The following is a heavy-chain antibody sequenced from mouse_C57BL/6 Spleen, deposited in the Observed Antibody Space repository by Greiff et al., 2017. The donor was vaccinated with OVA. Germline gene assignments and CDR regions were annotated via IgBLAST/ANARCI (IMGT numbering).Heavy chain of an antibody. CDR2: IDPAAGGT. J-gene: IGHJ4*01. CDR3: TRGTHRDYGSSFHYYDMDD. D-gene: IGHD1-1*01. Sequence: QVQLQQSGAELVRPGASVTLSCKASGYTFTDYEMHWVKQTPVHGLEWIGAIDPAAGGTAYNQKFKGKAILTADKSSSTAYMELRSLTSEDSAVYYCTRGTHRDYGSSFHYYDMDDWGQGTSVTVSS. V-gene: IGHV1-15*01. CDR1: GYTFTDYE.